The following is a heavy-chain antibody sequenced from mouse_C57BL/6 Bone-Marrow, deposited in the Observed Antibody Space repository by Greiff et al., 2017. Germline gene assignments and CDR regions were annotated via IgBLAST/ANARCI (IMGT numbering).Heavy chain of an antibody. V-gene: IGHV14-4*01. CDR2: IDPENGDT. D-gene: IGHD1-1*01. CDR3: TMGYGSSCYCDY. Sequence: EVQLRQSGAELVRPGASVKLSCTASGFNIKDDYMNWVKQRPEQGLELIGWIDPENGDTEYASKFPGKAPITADTSSHTASLPLTSLTSEVTAVSYCTMGYGSSCYCDYWGQGPTLTVAS. J-gene: IGHJ2*01. CDR1: GFNIKDDY.